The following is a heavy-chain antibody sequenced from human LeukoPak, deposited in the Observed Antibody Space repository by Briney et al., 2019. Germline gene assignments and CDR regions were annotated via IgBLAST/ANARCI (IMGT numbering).Heavy chain of an antibody. D-gene: IGHD3-22*01. J-gene: IGHJ3*02. V-gene: IGHV3-66*01. CDR1: GFTVSSNY. CDR2: IYSGGST. Sequence: PGGSLRLSCAASGFTVSSNYMSWVRQAPGKGLEWVSVIYSGGSTYYADSVKGRFTISRDNSKNTLYLQMNSLRAEDTAVYYCARGRYYDSSAGAFDIWGQGTMVTVSS. CDR3: ARGRYYDSSAGAFDI.